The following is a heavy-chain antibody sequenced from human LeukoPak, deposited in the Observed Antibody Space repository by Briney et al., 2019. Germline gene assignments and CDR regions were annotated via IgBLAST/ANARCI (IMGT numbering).Heavy chain of an antibody. CDR3: ARDSVGPFDY. D-gene: IGHD4-23*01. CDR1: GFTFSSYG. CDR2: ISYDGSNK. Sequence: GRSLRLSCAASGFTFSSYGMHWVRQAPGKGLEWVAVISYDGSNKYYADSVKGRFTISRDNSKNTLYLQMNSLRAEDTAVYYCARDSVGPFDYWGQGTLVTVSS. J-gene: IGHJ4*02. V-gene: IGHV3-30*03.